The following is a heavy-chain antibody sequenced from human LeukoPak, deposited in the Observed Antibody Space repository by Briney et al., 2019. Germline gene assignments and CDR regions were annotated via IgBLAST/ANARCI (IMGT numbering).Heavy chain of an antibody. J-gene: IGHJ6*02. V-gene: IGHV3-53*01. D-gene: IGHD6-13*01. CDR2: IYSGGST. CDR3: ATPIAAAGIVGPYYGMDG. CDR1: GFTVSSNY. Sequence: PGGSLRLSCAASGFTVSSNYMSWVRQAPGKGLEWVSVIYSGGSTYYADSVKGRFTISRDNSKNTLSLQMNSLRAEDTAVYYCATPIAAAGIVGPYYGMDGWGQGTTVTVSS.